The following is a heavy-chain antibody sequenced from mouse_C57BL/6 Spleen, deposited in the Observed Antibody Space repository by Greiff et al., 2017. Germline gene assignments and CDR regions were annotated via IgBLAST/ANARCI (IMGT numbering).Heavy chain of an antibody. CDR3: ESRTSLYAKDY. CDR1: GFTFSSYA. Sequence: EVQGVESGGGLVKPGGSLKLSCAASGFTFSSYAMSWVRQTPEKRLAWVATISDGGSYTYYPDNVKGRFPISRGNAKNNLYLQMSQLKSEDTAVYSGESRTSLYAKDYWGQGTSVTVSS. CDR2: ISDGGSYT. J-gene: IGHJ4*01. V-gene: IGHV5-4*01. D-gene: IGHD6-1*01.